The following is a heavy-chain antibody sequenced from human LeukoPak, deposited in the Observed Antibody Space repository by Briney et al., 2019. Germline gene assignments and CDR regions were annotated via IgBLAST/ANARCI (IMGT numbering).Heavy chain of an antibody. Sequence: GGSLRLSCSASGFTFSSYAMHWVRQAPGKGLEYVSAISSNGGSTYYADSVKGRFTISGDNSKNTLYLQMSSLRAEDTAVYYCVKASYCSGGSCYYKLDYWGQGTLVTVSS. D-gene: IGHD2-15*01. CDR2: ISSNGGST. V-gene: IGHV3-64D*06. J-gene: IGHJ4*02. CDR1: GFTFSSYA. CDR3: VKASYCSGGSCYYKLDY.